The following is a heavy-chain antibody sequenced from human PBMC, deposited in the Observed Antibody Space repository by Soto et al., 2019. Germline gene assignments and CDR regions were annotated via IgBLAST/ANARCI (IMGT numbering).Heavy chain of an antibody. D-gene: IGHD2-21*01. CDR3: AKDQYCGGACYPGGVDY. CDR2: ISWNSGSI. CDR1: GFTFDDYA. V-gene: IGHV3-9*01. J-gene: IGHJ4*02. Sequence: EVQLVESGGGLVQPGRSLRLSCAASGFTFDDYAMHWVRQAPGKGLEWVSGISWNSGSIGYADSVKGRFTISRDNAKNSLYRQMNSLRAEDTALYYCAKDQYCGGACYPGGVDYWGQGTLVTVSS.